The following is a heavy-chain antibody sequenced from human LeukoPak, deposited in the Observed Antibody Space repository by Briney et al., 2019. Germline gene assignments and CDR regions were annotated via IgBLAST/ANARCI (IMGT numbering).Heavy chain of an antibody. CDR2: INHSGST. Sequence: PSETLSLTCAVYGGSFSGYYWSWIRQPPGKGLEWIGEINHSGSTNYNPSLKSRVTISVDTSKNQFSLKLSSVTAADTAVYYCARKLYGDYIDYWGQGTLVTVSS. CDR3: ARKLYGDYIDY. CDR1: GGSFSGYY. V-gene: IGHV4-34*01. J-gene: IGHJ4*02. D-gene: IGHD4-17*01.